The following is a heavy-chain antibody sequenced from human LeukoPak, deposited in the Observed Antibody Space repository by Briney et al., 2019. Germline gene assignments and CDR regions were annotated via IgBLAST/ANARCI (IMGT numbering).Heavy chain of an antibody. CDR3: GRDALVGYFSYYYMDV. D-gene: IGHD2-15*01. CDR2: ISNSGST. CDR1: GGSISSHY. J-gene: IGHJ6*03. V-gene: IGHV4-59*11. Sequence: SETLSLTCTVSGGSISSHYWTWIRQSPVKGLEWIGDISNSGSTSYNPSLQSRVTISIDPSKNQFSLKLSSVTAADTAVYYCGRDALVGYFSYYYMDVWGKGTTVTVSS.